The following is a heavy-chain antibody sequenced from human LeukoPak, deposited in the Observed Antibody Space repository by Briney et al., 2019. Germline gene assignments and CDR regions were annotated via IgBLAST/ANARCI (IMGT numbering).Heavy chain of an antibody. Sequence: ASVKVSCKASGYTFTSYYMHWVRRAPGQGLEWMGIINPSGGSTSYAQKFQGRVTMTRDTSTSTVYMELSSLRSEDTAVYYCARLRASSSSLSLDLDYWGQGTLVTVSS. J-gene: IGHJ4*02. D-gene: IGHD6-6*01. V-gene: IGHV1-46*01. CDR2: INPSGGST. CDR1: GYTFTSYY. CDR3: ARLRASSSSLSLDLDY.